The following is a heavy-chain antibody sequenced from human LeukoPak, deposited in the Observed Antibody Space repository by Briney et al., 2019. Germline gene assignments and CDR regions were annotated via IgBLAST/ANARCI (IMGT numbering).Heavy chain of an antibody. CDR3: AKGEMATIEGGGDY. J-gene: IGHJ4*02. CDR2: ISGSGGST. Sequence: GGSLRLSCAASGFTFSSYAMSWARQAPGKGLEWVSAISGSGGSTYYADSVKGRFTISRDNSKNTLYLQMNSLRAEDTAVYYCAKGEMATIEGGGDYWGQGTLVTVSS. V-gene: IGHV3-23*01. D-gene: IGHD5-24*01. CDR1: GFTFSSYA.